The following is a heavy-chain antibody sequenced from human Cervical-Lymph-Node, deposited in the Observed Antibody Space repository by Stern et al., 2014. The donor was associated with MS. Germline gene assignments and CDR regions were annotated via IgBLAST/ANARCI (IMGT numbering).Heavy chain of an antibody. CDR2: ISYDGNNK. J-gene: IGHJ4*02. D-gene: IGHD2-21*02. Sequence: VQLVESGGGVVQPGRSLRLSWAASRFTFSTYGMHWVRQAPGKGLEWVAVISYDGNNKDYADSVKGRFTISRDNSKNTVDLQMNSLRVEDTAVYYCAKGGGRDWGGAFSVDYWGQGTQVTVSS. CDR1: RFTFSTYG. V-gene: IGHV3-30*18. CDR3: AKGGGRDWGGAFSVDY.